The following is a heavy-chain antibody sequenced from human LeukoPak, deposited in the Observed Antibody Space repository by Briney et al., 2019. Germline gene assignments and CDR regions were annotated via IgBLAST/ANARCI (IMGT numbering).Heavy chain of an antibody. CDR1: GFTLSSYE. CDR3: ARESGYGDYGY. V-gene: IGHV3-48*03. D-gene: IGHD4-17*01. J-gene: IGHJ4*02. CDR2: ISSSGSTI. Sequence: GGSLRLSCAASGFTLSSYEMNWVRQAPGKGLEWVSYISSSGSTIYYADSVKGRFTISRDNAKNSLYLQMNSLRAEDTAVYYCARESGYGDYGYWGQGTLVTVSS.